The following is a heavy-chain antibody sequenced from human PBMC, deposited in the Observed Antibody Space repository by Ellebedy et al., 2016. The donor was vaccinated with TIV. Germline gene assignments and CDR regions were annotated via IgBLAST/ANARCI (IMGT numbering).Heavy chain of an antibody. CDR3: ARYRSGIVVVPAHYGMDV. CDR2: IYDSGRT. J-gene: IGHJ6*02. CDR1: GGSIGGTYTSYY. Sequence: SETLSLTXNVSGGSIGGTYTSYYWGWIRQPPGKGLEWIGSIYDSGRTHYNPSLKSRVTISVDTSKNQFSLKLSSVTAADTAVYYCARYRSGIVVVPAHYGMDVWGQGTTVTVSS. V-gene: IGHV4-39*01. D-gene: IGHD2-2*01.